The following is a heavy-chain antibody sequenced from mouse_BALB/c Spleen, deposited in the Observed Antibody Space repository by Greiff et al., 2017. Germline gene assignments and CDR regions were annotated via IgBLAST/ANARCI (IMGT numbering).Heavy chain of an antibody. J-gene: IGHJ4*01. CDR3: ARRDEEVRGAMDY. V-gene: IGHV8-12*01. CDR2: IYWDADK. D-gene: IGHD2-14*01. Sequence: QVTLKESGPGILQPSQTLSLTCSFSGFSLSTSGMGVRWLRQPSGKGLEWLAHIYWDADKRYNPSLKSRLTIPKDTSSNQVFLKITSVDPADTATYYCARRDEEVRGAMDYGGQGTSVSVAS. CDR1: GFSLSTSGMG.